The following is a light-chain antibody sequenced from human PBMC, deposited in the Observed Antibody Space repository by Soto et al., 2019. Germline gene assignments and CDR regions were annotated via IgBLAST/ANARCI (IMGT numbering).Light chain of an antibody. CDR3: QQYGSSPLT. V-gene: IGKV1-39*01. Sequence: DIQMTRSPSSLSASVIDRVTITFLASQSISSYLNWYQQKPGKAPKLLIYAASSLQSGVPSRFSGSGSGTDFTLTISRLEPEDFAVYYCQQYGSSPLTFGGGTKVDIK. CDR2: AAS. J-gene: IGKJ4*01. CDR1: QSISSY.